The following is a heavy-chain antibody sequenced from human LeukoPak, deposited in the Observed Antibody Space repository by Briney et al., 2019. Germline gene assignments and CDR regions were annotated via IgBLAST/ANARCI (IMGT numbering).Heavy chain of an antibody. Sequence: PSETLSLTCTVSGYSISSGYYWAWIRQPPGKGLEWIGTIYHSDSTYYNPSLKSRVAISVDTSKNQFSLKLDSVTAADTAVYYCAAATENYYFDYWGQGTLVTVSS. J-gene: IGHJ4*02. CDR1: GYSISSGYY. V-gene: IGHV4-38-2*02. CDR2: IYHSDST. D-gene: IGHD1-26*01. CDR3: AAATENYYFDY.